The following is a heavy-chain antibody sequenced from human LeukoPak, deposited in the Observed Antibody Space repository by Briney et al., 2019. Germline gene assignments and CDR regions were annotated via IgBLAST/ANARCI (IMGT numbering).Heavy chain of an antibody. CDR2: IRSKAYGGTT. CDR3: TSVGAGAFDD. Sequence: GGSLRLSCKASGFTFGDYAMSWVRQAPGKGREWVGFIRSKAYGGTTEYAASVKGRFTISRDDSKSIAYLQMNSLKTEDTAVYYCTSVGAGAFDDWSQGTLVTVPS. J-gene: IGHJ4*02. CDR1: GFTFGDYA. D-gene: IGHD1-26*01. V-gene: IGHV3-49*04.